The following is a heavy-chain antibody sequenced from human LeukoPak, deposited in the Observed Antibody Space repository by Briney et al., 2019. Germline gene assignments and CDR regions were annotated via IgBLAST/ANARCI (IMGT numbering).Heavy chain of an antibody. J-gene: IGHJ5*02. D-gene: IGHD3-10*01. CDR3: ARDMSSWAMVRGLSNWFDP. CDR1: GFSFSGYG. CDR2: IWFDGSIK. V-gene: IGHV3-33*01. Sequence: GTSLRLSCATSGFSFSGYGMHWVRQAPGKGLEWVAVIWFDGSIKYYGDSVRGRFTIFRDNSKNTLYLQMNSLRAEDTAVYYCARDMSSWAMVRGLSNWFDPWGQGTLVTVSS.